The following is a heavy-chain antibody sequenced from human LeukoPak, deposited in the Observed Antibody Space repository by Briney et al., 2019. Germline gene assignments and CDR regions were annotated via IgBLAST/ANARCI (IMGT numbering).Heavy chain of an antibody. Sequence: PSETLSLTCTVSGGSISSYYWSWIRQPPGKGLEWIGYIYFSGSTNYNPSLKSRVTISVDTSRNQFSLQLSSVTAADTAMYYRARTSHPHGSSWLFDYWGQGTLVTVSS. J-gene: IGHJ4*02. V-gene: IGHV4-59*01. CDR1: GGSISSYY. CDR3: ARTSHPHGSSWLFDY. CDR2: IYFSGST. D-gene: IGHD6-13*01.